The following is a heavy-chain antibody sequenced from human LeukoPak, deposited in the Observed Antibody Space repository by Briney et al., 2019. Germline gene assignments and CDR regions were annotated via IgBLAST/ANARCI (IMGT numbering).Heavy chain of an antibody. CDR2: ISGSGVST. Sequence: GGSLRLSCAASGFTFSSYAMSWVRQAPGKGLEWVSAISGSGVSTYYADSVKGRFTISRDNSENTLYLQMNSLRAEDTAVYYCAKDDLGFGKLGYWGQGTLVTVSS. J-gene: IGHJ4*02. V-gene: IGHV3-23*01. CDR1: GFTFSSYA. CDR3: AKDDLGFGKLGY. D-gene: IGHD3-10*01.